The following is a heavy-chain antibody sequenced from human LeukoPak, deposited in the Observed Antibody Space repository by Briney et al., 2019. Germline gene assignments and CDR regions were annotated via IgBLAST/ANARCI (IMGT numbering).Heavy chain of an antibody. CDR3: ARCDLRYYDLDH. J-gene: IGHJ4*02. V-gene: IGHV1-18*01. CDR1: GYSFNNYG. Sequence: GASVKVSCKTSGYSFNNYGLTWVRQAPGQGLEWMGWISAYTGNTNYARHLQGRVIMTTDTSTNTGFIELSGLRSDDTAVYYCARCDLRYYDLDHWGQGTLVTVSS. D-gene: IGHD3-9*01. CDR2: ISAYTGNT.